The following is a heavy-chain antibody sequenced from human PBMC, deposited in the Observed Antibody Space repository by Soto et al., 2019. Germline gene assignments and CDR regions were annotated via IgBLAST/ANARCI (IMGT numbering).Heavy chain of an antibody. CDR2: ISAYNGNT. CDR1: GYTFTSYG. Sequence: QVQLVQSGAEVKKPGASVKVSCKASGYTFTSYGISWVRQAPGQGLEWMGWISAYNGNTNYAQKLQGRVTMTTDTSTSTAYMELRSLRSDDTAVYYCAKEGGGYCSGGSCYPNDFDYWGQGTLVTVSS. V-gene: IGHV1-18*04. CDR3: AKEGGGYCSGGSCYPNDFDY. J-gene: IGHJ4*02. D-gene: IGHD2-15*01.